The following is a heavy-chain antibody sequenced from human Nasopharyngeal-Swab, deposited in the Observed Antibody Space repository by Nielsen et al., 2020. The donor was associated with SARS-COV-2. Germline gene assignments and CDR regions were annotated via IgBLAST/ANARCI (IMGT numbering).Heavy chain of an antibody. CDR1: GDSIAYSTFY. Sequence: SETLSLTCTVSGDSIAYSTFYWGWIRQPPGKGLEWIGNIYYNGNTYQSPSLKSRLTISVDKSKNQFSLQLSSVTAADTAVYYCARAGRVGDAFVGLDVWGQGTTVTVSS. CDR3: ARAGRVGDAFVGLDV. V-gene: IGHV4-39*01. J-gene: IGHJ6*02. D-gene: IGHD3-16*01. CDR2: IYYNGNT.